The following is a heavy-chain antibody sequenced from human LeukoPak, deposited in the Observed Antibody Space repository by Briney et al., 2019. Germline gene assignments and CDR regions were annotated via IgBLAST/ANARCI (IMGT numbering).Heavy chain of an antibody. D-gene: IGHD2-8*01. CDR2: IYTSGST. CDR3: ARARGVCTNGVCYRAYYFDY. J-gene: IGHJ4*02. CDR1: GGSISSYY. V-gene: IGHV4-4*07. Sequence: SETLSFTCTVSGGSISSYYWSWIRQPAGKGLEWIGRIYTSGSTNYNPSLKSRVTMSVDTSKNQFSLKLSSVTAADTAVYYCARARGVCTNGVCYRAYYFDYWGQGTLVTVSS.